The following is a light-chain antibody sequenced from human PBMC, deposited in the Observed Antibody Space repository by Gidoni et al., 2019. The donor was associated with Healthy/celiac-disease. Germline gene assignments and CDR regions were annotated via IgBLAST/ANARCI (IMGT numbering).Light chain of an antibody. V-gene: IGKV3D-15*01. CDR2: DAS. J-gene: IGKJ1*01. CDR1: QSVSSD. Sequence: EIVMTQSPATLSVSPGERATLSCRASQSVSSDLAWYQQKPGQAPRLLIYDASNRATGIPARFSGSGSGTDFTLTISSLQSEDFAVYYCQQHSNWPPVTFGQXTKVEIK. CDR3: QQHSNWPPVT.